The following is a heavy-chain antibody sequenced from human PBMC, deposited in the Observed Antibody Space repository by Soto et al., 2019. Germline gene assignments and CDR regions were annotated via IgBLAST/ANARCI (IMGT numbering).Heavy chain of an antibody. CDR3: TKESLPLAVAGLEFDY. Sequence: QPGGSLRLSCAASGFTFDDYAMHWVRQAPGKGLEWVSGISWNSGSIGYADSVKGRFTISRDNAKNSLYLQMNSLRAEDTALYYCTKESLPLAVAGLEFDYWGQGTLVTVSS. J-gene: IGHJ4*02. CDR1: GFTFDDYA. V-gene: IGHV3-9*01. D-gene: IGHD6-19*01. CDR2: ISWNSGSI.